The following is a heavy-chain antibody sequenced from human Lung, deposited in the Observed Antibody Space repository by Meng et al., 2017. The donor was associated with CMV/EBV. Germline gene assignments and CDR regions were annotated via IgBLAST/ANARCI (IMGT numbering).Heavy chain of an antibody. V-gene: IGHV3-11*01. J-gene: IGHJ6*02. CDR1: GFTFSDYY. Sequence: GESXKISCVASGFTFSDYYMSWIRQAPGKGLEWVSYISYSADTMDYADSVSGRFTISRDNAENSLFLQMNSLTVDDSAIYYCARGHYGMDVWGQGTTVTVSS. CDR3: ARGHYGMDV. CDR2: ISYSADTM.